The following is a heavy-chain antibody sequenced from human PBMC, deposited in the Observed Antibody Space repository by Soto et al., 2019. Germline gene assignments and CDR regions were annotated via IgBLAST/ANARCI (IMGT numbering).Heavy chain of an antibody. Sequence: GGSLRLSCAASGFTFSSYAMSWVRQAPGKGLEWVSAISGSGGSTYYADSVKGRFTISRDNSKNTLYLQMNSLRAEDTAIYYCAKDRSWGSYRYFSYWGQGTLVTVSS. V-gene: IGHV3-23*01. J-gene: IGHJ4*02. D-gene: IGHD3-16*02. CDR2: ISGSGGST. CDR1: GFTFSSYA. CDR3: AKDRSWGSYRYFSY.